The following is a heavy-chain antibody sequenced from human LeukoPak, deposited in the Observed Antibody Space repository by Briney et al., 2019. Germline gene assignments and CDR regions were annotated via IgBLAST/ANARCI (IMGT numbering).Heavy chain of an antibody. CDR3: ARHYYDSSGTRGGAFDI. CDR1: GFTVSSSY. D-gene: IGHD3-22*01. V-gene: IGHV3-53*01. J-gene: IGHJ3*02. CDR2: IYSGGST. Sequence: GGSLRLSCAASGFTVSSSYMSWVRQAPGKGLEWISIIYSGGSTFYADSVKGRFTISRDNSKNTLYLQMNSLRAEDTAVYYCARHYYDSSGTRGGAFDIWGQGTMVTVSS.